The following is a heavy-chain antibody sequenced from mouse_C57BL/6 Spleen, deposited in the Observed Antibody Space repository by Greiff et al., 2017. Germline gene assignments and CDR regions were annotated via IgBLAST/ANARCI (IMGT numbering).Heavy chain of an antibody. J-gene: IGHJ3*01. CDR1: GFTFSSYG. CDR3: ASHPEDYDDGGWFAY. D-gene: IGHD2-4*01. Sequence: EVKLVESGGDLVKPGGSLKLSCAASGFTFSSYGMSWVRQTPDKRLEWVATISSGGSYTYYPDSVKGRFTISRDNAKNTLYLQMSSLKSEDTAMYYCASHPEDYDDGGWFAYWGQGTLVTVSA. CDR2: ISSGGSYT. V-gene: IGHV5-6*01.